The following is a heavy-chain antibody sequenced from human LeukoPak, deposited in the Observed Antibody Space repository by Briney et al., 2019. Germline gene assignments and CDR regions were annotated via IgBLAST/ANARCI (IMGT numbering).Heavy chain of an antibody. J-gene: IGHJ4*02. CDR3: ARVRMGDDFNPFDY. V-gene: IGHV3-74*01. Sequence: GGSLRLSCAASGFTFSSFWIYWVRHAPGKGLVWVSRINSDGSETIYADSVKGRFTISRDNAKNTLYLQVNSLRAEDTAVYYCARVRMGDDFNPFDYWGQGTLVTVSS. D-gene: IGHD3-16*01. CDR2: INSDGSET. CDR1: GFTFSSFW.